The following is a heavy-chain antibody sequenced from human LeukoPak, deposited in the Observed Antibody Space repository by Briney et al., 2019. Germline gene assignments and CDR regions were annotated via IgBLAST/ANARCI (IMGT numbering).Heavy chain of an antibody. V-gene: IGHV4-4*07. CDR3: ARDNVSGWYEAGAFDI. J-gene: IGHJ3*02. D-gene: IGHD6-19*01. CDR1: GGSISSYY. Sequence: SXXLSLTCTVSGGSISSYYWSWIRQPAGKGLEWIGRIYTSGSTNYNPSLKSRVTISVDTSKNQFSLKLSSVTAADTAVYYCARDNVSGWYEAGAFDIWGQGTMVTVSS. CDR2: IYTSGST.